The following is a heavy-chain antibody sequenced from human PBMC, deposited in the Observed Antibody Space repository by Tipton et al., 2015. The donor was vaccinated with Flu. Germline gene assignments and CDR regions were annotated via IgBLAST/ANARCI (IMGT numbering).Heavy chain of an antibody. CDR2: IHRSGSF. Sequence: TLSLTCSVSGDSISSRSYWAWIRQPPGKGLEWIGTIHRSGSFKYNPSLNSRVTTSVDTSNNRLSLRVASVTAADTAIYYCARRDSSDYVSDPKNWFDPWGQGILVTVSA. V-gene: IGHV4-38-2*02. CDR3: ARRDSSDYVSDPKNWFDP. J-gene: IGHJ5*02. D-gene: IGHD4/OR15-4a*01. CDR1: GDSISSRSY.